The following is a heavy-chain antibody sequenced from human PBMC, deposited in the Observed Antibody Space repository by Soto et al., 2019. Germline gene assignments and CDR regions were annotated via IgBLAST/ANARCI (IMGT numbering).Heavy chain of an antibody. CDR3: TLSGNGHYYYGMDV. V-gene: IGHV1-69*01. CDR1: GGTFISYA. Sequence: QVQLVQSGAEVKKPGASVKVSCKAAGGTFISYAISWVRQAPGQGLEWMGGIIPIFGTANYAQKFQGRVTITADESTSTAYMELSSLRAEDTAGYYCTLSGNGHYYYGMDVWGQGTTVTVSS. CDR2: IIPIFGTA. D-gene: IGHD3-10*01. J-gene: IGHJ6*02.